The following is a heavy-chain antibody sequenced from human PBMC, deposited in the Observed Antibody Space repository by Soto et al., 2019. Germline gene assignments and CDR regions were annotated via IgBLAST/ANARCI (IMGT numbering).Heavy chain of an antibody. V-gene: IGHV3-23*01. J-gene: IGHJ5*02. CDR3: AKVFRGGLPPHP. CDR2: ISGSGGST. D-gene: IGHD3-10*01. CDR1: GFTFSSYA. Sequence: PVGSLRLSGAASGFTFSSYAMSWVRQAPGKGLEWVSAISGSGGSTYYADSVKGRFTISRDNSKNTLYLQMNSLRAEDTAVYYCAKVFRGGLPPHPRGQGTLVTVSS.